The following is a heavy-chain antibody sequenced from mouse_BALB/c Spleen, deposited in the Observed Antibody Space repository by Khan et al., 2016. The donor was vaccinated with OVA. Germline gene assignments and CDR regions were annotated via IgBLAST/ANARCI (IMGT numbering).Heavy chain of an antibody. D-gene: IGHD1-1*01. V-gene: IGHV5-9-3*01. CDR1: GFTFSDYG. J-gene: IGHJ2*03. Sequence: EVELVESGGDLVKPGGSLKLSCAASGFTFSDYGMSWVRQTPEKRLEWVATISSGGSFTYYLDSVKGRYTISRDRAKNTLYLQMSSLRYEETAVYYCTRTPGYYGRNYFDQWGQGTSLTVSS. CDR2: ISSGGSFT. CDR3: TRTPGYYGRNYFDQ.